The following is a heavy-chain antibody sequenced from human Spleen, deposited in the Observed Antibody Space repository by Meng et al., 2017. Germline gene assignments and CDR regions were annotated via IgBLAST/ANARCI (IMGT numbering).Heavy chain of an antibody. CDR1: GYTRASDG. CDR2: TNVYNGIT. V-gene: IGHV1-18*04. CDR3: ATRGNPYLDR. Sequence: LLKPGAAVKSHWDVDTSSRKGAGYTRASDGFSWVRQVPGQGLQCMGWTNVYNGITNHGRNYKGKVTLTTDMATSTVYMELRSLTSDDTAVYYCATRGNPYLDRWGHGTLVTVSS. J-gene: IGHJ4*01.